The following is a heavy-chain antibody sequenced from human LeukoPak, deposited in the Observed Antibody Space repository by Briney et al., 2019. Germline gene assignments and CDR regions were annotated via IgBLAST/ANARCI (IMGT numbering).Heavy chain of an antibody. J-gene: IGHJ4*02. CDR3: ATPLTSKWSSSWYSGHFDY. CDR2: ISADRRDK. D-gene: IGHD6-13*01. CDR1: GFSFSDYA. Sequence: PGGSLSLSCLVSGFSFSDYAMHWPRQAPGKALEWVAVISADRRDKYYIDSVRGRFTISRDNSNTTVFLQMNSLEVEDTAVYYCATPLTSKWSSSWYSGHFDYWGQGALVTVPS. V-gene: IGHV3-30*04.